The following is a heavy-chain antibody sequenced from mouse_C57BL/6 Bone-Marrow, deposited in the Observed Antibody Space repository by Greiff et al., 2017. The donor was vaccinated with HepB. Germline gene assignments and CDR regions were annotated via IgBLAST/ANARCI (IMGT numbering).Heavy chain of an antibody. CDR2: IDPSDSYT. J-gene: IGHJ3*01. CDR3: APLWGFAY. Sequence: QVQLQQPGAKLVKPGASVKLSCKASGYTFTSYWMQWVKQRPGQGLEWIGEIDPSDSYTNYNQKFKGKATLTVDTSSSTAYMQLSSLTSEDSAVYYCAPLWGFAYWGQGTLVTVSA. CDR1: GYTFTSYW. V-gene: IGHV1-50*01. D-gene: IGHD1-1*02.